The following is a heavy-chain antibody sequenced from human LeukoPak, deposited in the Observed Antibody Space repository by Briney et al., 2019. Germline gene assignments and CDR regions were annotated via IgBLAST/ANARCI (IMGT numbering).Heavy chain of an antibody. CDR3: ARVRGKMVEMATIPGVVRYFDY. CDR1: GFTFSSYW. D-gene: IGHD5-24*01. CDR2: IKQDGSEK. V-gene: IGHV3-7*01. Sequence: GGSLRLSCAASGFTFSSYWMSWVRQAPGKGLEWVANIKQDGSEKYYVDSVKGRFTISRDNAKNSLYLQMNSLRAEDTAVYYCARVRGKMVEMATIPGVVRYFDYWGQGTLVTVSS. J-gene: IGHJ4*02.